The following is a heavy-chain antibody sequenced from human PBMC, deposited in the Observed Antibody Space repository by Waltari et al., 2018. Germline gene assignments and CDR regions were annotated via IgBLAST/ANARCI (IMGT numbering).Heavy chain of an antibody. CDR1: GFTFSSSS. D-gene: IGHD6-6*01. Sequence: EFQLVESCGGWVQQVGSLGLSSAASGFTFSSSSMNWVRQAPGKGLEWISYIRSSSDTIYYADSVKGRFTISRDNAKNSLYLQMNSLRVEDTAVYYCARGEYSLTYWGQGTLVTVPS. CDR2: IRSSSDTI. V-gene: IGHV3-48*04. CDR3: ARGEYSLTY. J-gene: IGHJ4*02.